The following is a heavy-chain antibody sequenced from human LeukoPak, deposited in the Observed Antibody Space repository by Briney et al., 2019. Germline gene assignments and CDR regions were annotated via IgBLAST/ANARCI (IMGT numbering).Heavy chain of an antibody. D-gene: IGHD3-22*01. Sequence: SETLSLTCAVYGGSFSGYYWSWIRQPPGKGLEWIGEINHSGSTNYNPSLKSRVTISVDTSKNQFSLKLSSVTAADTAVYYCVRGRPNTYYYDSSGHKLHFDYWGQGTLVTVSS. CDR1: GGSFSGYY. V-gene: IGHV4-34*01. J-gene: IGHJ4*02. CDR2: INHSGST. CDR3: VRGRPNTYYYDSSGHKLHFDY.